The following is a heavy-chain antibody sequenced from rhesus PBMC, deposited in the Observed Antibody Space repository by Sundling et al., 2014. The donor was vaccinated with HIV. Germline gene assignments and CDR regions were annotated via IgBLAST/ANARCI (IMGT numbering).Heavy chain of an antibody. CDR1: VGSITSSY. D-gene: IGHD4-23*01. Sequence: QLQLQEAGPGLVKPSETLSVTCAVSVGSITSSYWNWIRQAPGKGLEWIGYIGGSSGSTYYNPSLKSRVAISKDTSNNQFSLKLRSVTAADTAVYYCARGDSNYGFDSWGQGVVVTVSS. V-gene: IGHV4-165*01. J-gene: IGHJ6*01. CDR2: IGGSSGST. CDR3: ARGDSNYGFDS.